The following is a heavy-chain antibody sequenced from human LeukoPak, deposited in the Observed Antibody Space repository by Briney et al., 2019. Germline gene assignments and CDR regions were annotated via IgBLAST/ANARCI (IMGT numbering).Heavy chain of an antibody. CDR1: GFTFSSHS. CDR3: ARAGTHSTSAYYFDY. CDR2: ISSSSSYI. Sequence: PGGSLRLSCAASGFTFSSHSMNWVRQAPGKGLEWVSSISSSSSYIYYADSVKGGFTISRDNAKNSLYLQMNSLRAEDTAVYYCARAGTHSTSAYYFDYWGQGTLVTVSS. V-gene: IGHV3-21*01. D-gene: IGHD6-6*01. J-gene: IGHJ4*02.